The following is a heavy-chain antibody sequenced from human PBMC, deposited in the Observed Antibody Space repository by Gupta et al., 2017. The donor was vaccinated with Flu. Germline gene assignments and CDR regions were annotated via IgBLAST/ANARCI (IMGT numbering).Heavy chain of an antibody. CDR2: IIPKFDTP. CDR3: AKDYDGTGTYYNYYFGMDV. Sequence: QVQMVQSGAEVKKPGSSVKISCKASGGTFCSNATSWVRQAPGLGLEWMGGIIPKFDTPNDAQKYQGSVAITADKSTSTAYMELSSLRSEDTAVYYCAKDYDGTGTYYNYYFGMDVWGQGTTVTVSS. D-gene: IGHD3-22*01. V-gene: IGHV1-69*06. CDR1: GGTFCSNA. J-gene: IGHJ6*02.